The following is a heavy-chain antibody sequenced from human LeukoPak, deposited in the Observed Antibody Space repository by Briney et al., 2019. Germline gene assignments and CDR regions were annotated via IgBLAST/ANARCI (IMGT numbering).Heavy chain of an antibody. CDR1: GFPFSSYA. D-gene: IGHD6-13*01. CDR2: IWYDGSNK. Sequence: PGGSLRLSCSASGFPFSSYAMHWVRQAPGKGLEWVASIWYDGSNKYYADSVKGRFTISRDNSKNTLYLQMNSLRAEDTAVYYCARDTSSPTGGQGAMVTVSS. J-gene: IGHJ3*01. CDR3: ARDTSSPT. V-gene: IGHV3-33*08.